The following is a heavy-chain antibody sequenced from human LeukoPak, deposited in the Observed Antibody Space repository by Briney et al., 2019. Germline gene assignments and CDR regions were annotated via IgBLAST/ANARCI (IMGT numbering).Heavy chain of an antibody. CDR3: AKQKLLWDAFDI. D-gene: IGHD2-21*01. CDR2: IIPIFGTA. Sequence: SEKVSCKDSGGTFSSYAISWVRQAPGQGLEWMGRIIPIFGTANYAQKFQGRVTITTDESTSTAYMELSSLRSEDTAVYYCAKQKLLWDAFDIWGQGTMVTVSS. J-gene: IGHJ3*02. V-gene: IGHV1-69*05. CDR1: GGTFSSYA.